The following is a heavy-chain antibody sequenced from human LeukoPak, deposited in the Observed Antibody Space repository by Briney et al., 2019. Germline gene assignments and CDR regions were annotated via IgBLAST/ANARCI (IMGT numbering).Heavy chain of an antibody. J-gene: IGHJ6*03. CDR1: GFTFRSYA. V-gene: IGHV3-23*01. Sequence: PGGSLRLSCAASGFTFRSYAMSWVRQAPGKGLEWVSTLSGTGGGTYYADSVKGRFTISRDNSKNTPYLQMNSLRAEDTAVYYCAKDKVLLWFGESSGSNYMDVWGKGTTVTVSS. CDR3: AKDKVLLWFGESSGSNYMDV. D-gene: IGHD3-10*01. CDR2: LSGTGGGT.